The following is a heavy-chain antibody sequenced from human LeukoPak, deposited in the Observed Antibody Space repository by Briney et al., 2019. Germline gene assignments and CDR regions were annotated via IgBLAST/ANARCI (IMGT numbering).Heavy chain of an antibody. CDR3: ARGGSYLHY. CDR2: ISSSVSII. CDR1: GFTFSSYE. D-gene: IGHD3-16*01. Sequence: HPGGSLRLSCAASGFTFSSYEMNWVRQAPGKGLEWVSYISSSVSIIYYADSVKGRFTISRDNAKNSLYLQVNSLRAEDTAVYYCARGGSYLHYWGQGTLVTVSS. V-gene: IGHV3-48*03. J-gene: IGHJ4*02.